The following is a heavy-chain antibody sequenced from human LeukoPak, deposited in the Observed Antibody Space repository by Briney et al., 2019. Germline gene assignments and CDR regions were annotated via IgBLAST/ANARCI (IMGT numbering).Heavy chain of an antibody. CDR3: ARGLLAVAGTDY. CDR2: ISSSGSTI. CDR1: GFTFSDYY. D-gene: IGHD6-19*01. V-gene: IGHV3-11*04. Sequence: PGGSLRLXCAASGFTFSDYYMSWIRQAPGKGLECVSYISSSGSTIYYADSVKGRFTISRDHAKNSLYLQMNSLRAEDTAVYYCARGLLAVAGTDYWGQGTLVTVSS. J-gene: IGHJ4*02.